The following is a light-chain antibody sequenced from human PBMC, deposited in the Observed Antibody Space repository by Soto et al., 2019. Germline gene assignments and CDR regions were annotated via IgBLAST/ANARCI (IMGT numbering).Light chain of an antibody. CDR3: QQYKNWPL. CDR2: GAS. Sequence: EIVLTQSPATLSVPPGERVTLSCRTSHSVNSHVAWYQQKPGQAPRLLLYGASTRATGIPVRFSGSGFGTEFTLTISSLQSEDFAVYYCQQYKNWPLFGQGTRLEIK. J-gene: IGKJ5*01. V-gene: IGKV3-15*01. CDR1: HSVNSH.